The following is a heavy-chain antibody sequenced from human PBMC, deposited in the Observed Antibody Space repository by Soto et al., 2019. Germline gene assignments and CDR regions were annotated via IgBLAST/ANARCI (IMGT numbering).Heavy chain of an antibody. Sequence: GASVKVSCKASGGTFSSYTISWVRQAPGQGLEWMGGIIPIFGTANYAQKFQGRVTITADESTSTAYMELSSLRSEDTAVYYCARDSSGYSYYFDYWGQGTLVTVSS. J-gene: IGHJ4*02. V-gene: IGHV1-69*13. D-gene: IGHD3-22*01. CDR1: GGTFSSYT. CDR2: IIPIFGTA. CDR3: ARDSSGYSYYFDY.